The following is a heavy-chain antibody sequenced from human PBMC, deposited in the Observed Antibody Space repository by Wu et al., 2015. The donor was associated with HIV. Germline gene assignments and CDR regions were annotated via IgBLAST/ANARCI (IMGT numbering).Heavy chain of an antibody. J-gene: IGHJ6*02. CDR2: INAKSGGT. V-gene: IGHV1-2*02. D-gene: IGHD3-10*01. CDR3: ARVYGSGTYYPPYYYYGMDV. CDR1: GGTFSSSA. Sequence: QVHLVQSGAEVKKPGSSVKVSCKASGGTFSSSAINWVRRAPGQGLEWMGWINAKSGGTNYAQKFQGRVNMTRDTSNSTAYMELSSLRSDDTAVYYCARVYGSGTYYPPYYYYGMDVWGQGTTVIVSS.